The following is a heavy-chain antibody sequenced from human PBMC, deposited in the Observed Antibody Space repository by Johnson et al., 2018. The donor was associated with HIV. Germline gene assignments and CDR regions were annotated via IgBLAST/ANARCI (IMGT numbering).Heavy chain of an antibody. Sequence: EKLVESGGGLVQPGGSLRLSCAASGFTVSSNYMSLVRQAPGKGLEWVANIKQDESEKYHVDSVKGRFPIYRDNAKNSLYLQMSSLRAEDTALYYCARDRVMVGATVDAFDIWGQWTIVTVSS. CDR1: GFTVSSNY. CDR3: ARDRVMVGATVDAFDI. J-gene: IGHJ3*02. V-gene: IGHV3-7*05. CDR2: IKQDESEK. D-gene: IGHD1-26*01.